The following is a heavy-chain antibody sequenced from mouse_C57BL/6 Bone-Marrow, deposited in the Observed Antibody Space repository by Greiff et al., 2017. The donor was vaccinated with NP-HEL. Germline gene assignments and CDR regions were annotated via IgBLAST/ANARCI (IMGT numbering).Heavy chain of an antibody. CDR1: GYSITSGYY. V-gene: IGHV3-6*01. D-gene: IGHD1-1*01. CDR3: AREGNYGSSLYYFDY. Sequence: DVQLQESGPGLVKPSQSLSLTCSVTGYSITSGYYWNWIRQFPGNKLEWMGYISYDGSNNYNPSLKNRISITRDTSKNQFFLKLNSVTTEDTATYYCAREGNYGSSLYYFDYWGQGTTLTVSS. CDR2: ISYDGSN. J-gene: IGHJ2*01.